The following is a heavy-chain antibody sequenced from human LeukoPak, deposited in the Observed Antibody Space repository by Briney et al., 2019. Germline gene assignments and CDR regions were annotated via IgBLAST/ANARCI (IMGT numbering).Heavy chain of an antibody. V-gene: IGHV4-59*08. CDR3: ARHYTPLWPYYYYGMDV. D-gene: IGHD3-10*01. CDR2: IYYSGST. Sequence: SETLSLTCTVPGGSISNSYWSWIRQPPGKGLEWIGYIYYSGSTNYNPSLKSRVTISVDTSKNQFSLKLSSVTAADTAVYYCARHYTPLWPYYYYGMDVWGQGTTVTVSS. CDR1: GGSISNSY. J-gene: IGHJ6*02.